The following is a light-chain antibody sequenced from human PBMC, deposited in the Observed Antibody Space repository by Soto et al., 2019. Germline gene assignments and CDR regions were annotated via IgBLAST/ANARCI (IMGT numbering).Light chain of an antibody. Sequence: EIVMTQSPATLSVSPGERATLSCRASQSVSSNLAWYQQKPGQAPRLLIYGASTRATGIPARFSGSGSGTEFTLTISSLQSEDFAVYYCQQYNNWPLFGQGTKVDNK. V-gene: IGKV3-15*01. J-gene: IGKJ1*01. CDR1: QSVSSN. CDR3: QQYNNWPL. CDR2: GAS.